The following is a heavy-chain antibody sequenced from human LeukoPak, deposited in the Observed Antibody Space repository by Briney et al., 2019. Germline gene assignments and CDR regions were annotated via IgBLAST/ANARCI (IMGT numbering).Heavy chain of an antibody. CDR1: GITVNTDY. Sequence: GGSLRLSCAASGITVNTDYMSWVRQAPGKGLEWVSVIYSGGSTYYADSVKGRFTIPRDNSKNTLYLQMNSLRAEDTAVYYCARDGSYGMDVWGQGTTVTVSS. J-gene: IGHJ6*02. CDR3: ARDGSYGMDV. CDR2: IYSGGST. V-gene: IGHV3-53*01.